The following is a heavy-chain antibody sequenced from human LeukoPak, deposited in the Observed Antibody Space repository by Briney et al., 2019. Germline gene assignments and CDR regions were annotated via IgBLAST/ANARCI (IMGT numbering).Heavy chain of an antibody. Sequence: GGSLRLSCAASGFTFDDYAMHWVRQAPGRGLEWVSLISGDGGSTYYADSVKGRFTISRDNSKNSLYLQMNRLRTEDTALYYCAKDSLSYYYDSSGSLDYGGQGTLGTVSS. D-gene: IGHD3-22*01. V-gene: IGHV3-43*02. J-gene: IGHJ4*02. CDR2: ISGDGGST. CDR3: AKDSLSYYYDSSGSLDY. CDR1: GFTFDDYA.